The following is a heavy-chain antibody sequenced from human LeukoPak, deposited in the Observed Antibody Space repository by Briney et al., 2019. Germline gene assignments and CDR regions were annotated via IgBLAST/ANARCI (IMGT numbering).Heavy chain of an antibody. D-gene: IGHD6-19*01. Sequence: GGSLRLSCAASGFTFNTYAMSWVRQAPGKGLEWVSSISASGGSTHYADSVKGRFTISRDNSKNTLSLQMNSLRAEDTAVYYCAREGSSGWYLRWFDPWGQGTLVTVSS. CDR1: GFTFNTYA. CDR3: AREGSSGWYLRWFDP. CDR2: ISASGGST. J-gene: IGHJ5*02. V-gene: IGHV3-23*01.